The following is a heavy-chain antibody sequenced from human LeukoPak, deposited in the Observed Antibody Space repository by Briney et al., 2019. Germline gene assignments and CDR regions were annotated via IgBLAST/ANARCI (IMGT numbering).Heavy chain of an antibody. CDR2: TYYSGST. Sequence: SETLSLTCTVSGGSISSYYWSWIRQPPGKGLEWIGYTYYSGSTNYNPSLKSRVTISVDTSKNQFSLKLSYVAAADTAVYYCAGGVASAAGRGNAFDIWGQGTMVTVSS. CDR3: AGGVASAAGRGNAFDI. D-gene: IGHD6-13*01. V-gene: IGHV4-59*01. CDR1: GGSISSYY. J-gene: IGHJ3*02.